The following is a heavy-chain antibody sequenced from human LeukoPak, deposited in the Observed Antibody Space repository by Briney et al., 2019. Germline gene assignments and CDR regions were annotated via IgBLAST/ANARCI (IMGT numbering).Heavy chain of an antibody. Sequence: TGGSLRLSCAASGFTFTSYTMHWVRQAPGKGLESVSYISSSSTIYYADSVKGRFTISRDNAKNSLYLQMNSLRDEDTAVYYCTRDRSTWLFDYWGQGTLVTVSS. CDR2: ISSSSTI. V-gene: IGHV3-48*02. J-gene: IGHJ4*02. CDR1: GFTFTSYT. D-gene: IGHD6-13*01. CDR3: TRDRSTWLFDY.